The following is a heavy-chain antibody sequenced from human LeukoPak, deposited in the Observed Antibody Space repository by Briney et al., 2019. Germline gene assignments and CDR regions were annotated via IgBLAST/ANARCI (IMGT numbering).Heavy chain of an antibody. Sequence: GGSLRLSCAASGFMFSSNWMSWVRLAPGKGLEWVANIKEDGTETYYVDSVKGRFTISRGNAKNSLYLQMNSLRVEDTAVYYCAKEGRSLQTYWGQGTLVTVSS. CDR3: AKEGRSLQTY. CDR1: GFMFSSNW. CDR2: IKEDGTET. D-gene: IGHD5-24*01. V-gene: IGHV3-7*03. J-gene: IGHJ4*02.